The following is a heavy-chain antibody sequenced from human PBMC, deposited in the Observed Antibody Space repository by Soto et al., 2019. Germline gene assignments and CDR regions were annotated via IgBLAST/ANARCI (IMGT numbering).Heavy chain of an antibody. CDR1: GFTFSSYA. V-gene: IGHV3-23*01. CDR3: AKDSDYSNYFYYFDY. D-gene: IGHD4-4*01. Sequence: LRLSCAASGFTFSSYAMSWVRQAPGKGLEWVSAISGSGGSTYYADSVKGRFTISRDNSKNTLYLQMNSLRAEDTAVYYCAKDSDYSNYFYYFDYWGQGTLVTVS. J-gene: IGHJ4*02. CDR2: ISGSGGST.